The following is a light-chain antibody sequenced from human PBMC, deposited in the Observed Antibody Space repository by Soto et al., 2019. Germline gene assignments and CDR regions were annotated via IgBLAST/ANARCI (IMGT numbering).Light chain of an antibody. CDR2: GAS. V-gene: IGKV3-20*01. CDR3: QQYGGSPYT. J-gene: IGKJ2*01. CDR1: QSVRSNY. Sequence: EIVLTQSPGTLSLSPGERATLSCRASQSVRSNYLAWYQQKPGQAPRLLIYGASSRATGIPDRFSGTGSGTDFTLTISRLEPEYFAVYYCQQYGGSPYTFGQGTKLEIK.